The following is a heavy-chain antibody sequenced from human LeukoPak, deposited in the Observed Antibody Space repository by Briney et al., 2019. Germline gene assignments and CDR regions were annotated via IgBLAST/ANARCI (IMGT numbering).Heavy chain of an antibody. V-gene: IGHV3-23*01. CDR2: ISGGGGHA. Sequence: GGSLRLSCAASGFTFKMFAMSWVRQAPGKGLEWVSDISGGGGHAYYADSVEGRFAISRDNSKNMVYLQMNSLGVDDTAVYFCAKDDSITFDHFDAWGKGILVTVSS. J-gene: IGHJ4*02. CDR3: AKDDSITFDHFDA. D-gene: IGHD4-11*01. CDR1: GFTFKMFA.